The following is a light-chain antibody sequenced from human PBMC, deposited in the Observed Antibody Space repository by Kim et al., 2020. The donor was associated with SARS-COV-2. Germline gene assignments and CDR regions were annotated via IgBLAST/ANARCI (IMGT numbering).Light chain of an antibody. V-gene: IGLV3-21*04. CDR1: SIGTKS. CDR2: YDS. Sequence: PGKTARITCGGNSIGTKSVHWYQQKSGQAPILAISYDSDRPSGIPERFSGSNSGNTATLTINRVETEDEADYYCQVWDSSSDHRVVFGGGTQLTVL. CDR3: QVWDSSSDHRVV. J-gene: IGLJ2*01.